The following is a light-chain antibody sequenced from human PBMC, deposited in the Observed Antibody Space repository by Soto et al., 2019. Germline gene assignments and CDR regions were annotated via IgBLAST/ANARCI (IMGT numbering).Light chain of an antibody. J-gene: IGKJ5*01. Sequence: DIQMTQSPSSLSASVGDRVTITCRASQGISNYLAWYQQKPGKVPKLLIYAASTLQSGVPSRFSGSGSGTDFTLTISSLQPEDVATYYCQKYNSAPMITFGQGTRLEIK. CDR3: QKYNSAPMIT. CDR1: QGISNY. CDR2: AAS. V-gene: IGKV1-27*01.